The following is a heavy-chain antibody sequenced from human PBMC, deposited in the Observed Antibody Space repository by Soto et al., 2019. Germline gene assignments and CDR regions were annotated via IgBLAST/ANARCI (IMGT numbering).Heavy chain of an antibody. CDR3: AKQASDWNDHFDD. CDR1: GFSFSSYG. CDR2: ISYDGTDE. J-gene: IGHJ4*02. V-gene: IGHV3-30*18. D-gene: IGHD1-1*01. Sequence: QVQLVESGGGVVQPGRSLRLSCAASGFSFSSYGIHWVRQAPGKGMEWVAMISYDGTDEYYADSVKGRFTISRDNSKNAGYLQINSLRAEDTAVYYCAKQASDWNDHFDDWCPGTLVTVSS.